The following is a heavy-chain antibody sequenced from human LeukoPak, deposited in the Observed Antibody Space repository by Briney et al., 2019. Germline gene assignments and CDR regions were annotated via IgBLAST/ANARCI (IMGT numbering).Heavy chain of an antibody. CDR1: GFTFSSYW. D-gene: IGHD6-19*01. CDR2: IKQDGSDK. CDR3: ARGDSSGWYFDY. V-gene: IGHV3-7*01. J-gene: IGHJ4*02. Sequence: GGSLRLSCVASGFTFSSYWMSWVRQAPGKGLEWVANIKQDGSDKYYVDSVKGRFTISRDNAKNSLYLQMNSLRAEDTAVYYCARGDSSGWYFDYWGQGTLVTVSS.